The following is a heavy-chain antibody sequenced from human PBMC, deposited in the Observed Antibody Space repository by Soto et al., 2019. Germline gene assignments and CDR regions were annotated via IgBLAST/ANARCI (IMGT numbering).Heavy chain of an antibody. CDR1: GDNISSNRAA. CDR2: TYYRSKWYD. V-gene: IGHV6-1*01. Sequence: SQTLSLTCAIAGDNISSNRAAWNWIRQSPSRGLEWLGRTYYRSKWYDDYAVSVKGRITINPDTSKNQFSLHLNSVTPEDTAVYYCASEGVASTDHGGNIDYRGPGPLVTGS. J-gene: IGHJ4*02. CDR3: ASEGVASTDHGGNIDY. D-gene: IGHD2-15*01.